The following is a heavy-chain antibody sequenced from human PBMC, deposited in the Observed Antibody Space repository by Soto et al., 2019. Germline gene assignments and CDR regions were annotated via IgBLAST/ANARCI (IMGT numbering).Heavy chain of an antibody. D-gene: IGHD6-19*01. V-gene: IGHV2-26*01. Sequence: SGPTLVNPTETLTLTCTVSGFSLSNARMGVSWIRQPPGKALEWLAHIFSNDEKSYSTSLKSRLTISKDTSKSQVVLTMTNMDPVDTATYYCARIIRYSSGWYYFDYWGQGNLVTVSS. CDR1: GFSLSNARMG. CDR2: IFSNDEK. J-gene: IGHJ4*02. CDR3: ARIIRYSSGWYYFDY.